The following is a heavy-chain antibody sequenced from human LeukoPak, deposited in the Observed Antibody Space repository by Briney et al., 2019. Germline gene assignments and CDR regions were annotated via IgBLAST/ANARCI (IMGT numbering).Heavy chain of an antibody. CDR3: ARLGGYSYGYSGAFDI. D-gene: IGHD5-18*01. CDR1: GGSISSSNFY. CDR2: MYHRGST. V-gene: IGHV4-39*01. Sequence: SETLSLTCTVSGGSISSSNFYWGWTRQPPGKGLEWIGSMYHRGSTYYNPSLKSRVTISVDTSKNQFSLKLSSVTAADTAVYYCARLGGYSYGYSGAFDIWGQGTMVTVSS. J-gene: IGHJ3*02.